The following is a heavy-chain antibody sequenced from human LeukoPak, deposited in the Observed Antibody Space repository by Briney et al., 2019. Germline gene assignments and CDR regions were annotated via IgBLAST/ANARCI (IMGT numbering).Heavy chain of an antibody. CDR2: MNPNSGNT. CDR1: GYTFTSYD. J-gene: IGHJ5*02. Sequence: ASVKVSCKASGYTFTSYDINWVRQASGQGLEGMGWMNPNSGNTGYAQKFQGRVTMTRNTSISTAYMELSSLRSEDTAVYYCARGLIAAAASARFDPWGQGTLVTVSS. D-gene: IGHD6-13*01. CDR3: ARGLIAAAASARFDP. V-gene: IGHV1-8*01.